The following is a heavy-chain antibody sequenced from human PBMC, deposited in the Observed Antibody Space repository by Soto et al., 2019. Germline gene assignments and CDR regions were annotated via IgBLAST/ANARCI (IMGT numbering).Heavy chain of an antibody. CDR3: ARTRPVWLAP. CDR2: IYYSGST. CDR1: GCSISSSSYY. Sequence: SETLSLTCTVSGCSISSSSYYWCGIRQPPGKGLEWIGSIYYSGSTYYNPSLKSRVTISVDTSKNQFSLKLSSVTAADTAVYYCARTRPVWLAPRGQRTPVPVSS. V-gene: IGHV4-39*01. J-gene: IGHJ5*02.